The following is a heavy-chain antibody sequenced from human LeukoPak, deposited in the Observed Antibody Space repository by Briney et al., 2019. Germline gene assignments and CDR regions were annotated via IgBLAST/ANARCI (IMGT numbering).Heavy chain of an antibody. CDR1: GGSLSRSF. J-gene: IGHJ2*01. Sequence: SEALSLSCAVSGGSLSRSFWCWIRQPPGEGLGCVGYIYYSGSATYNPSLKSRVAISSRASKHQFSLKLSSVTAADTAVYYCARVLKAGMNGYYFDLWGRGTLVTVSS. CDR3: ARVLKAGMNGYYFDL. D-gene: IGHD3-22*01. V-gene: IGHV4-59*01. CDR2: IYYSGSA.